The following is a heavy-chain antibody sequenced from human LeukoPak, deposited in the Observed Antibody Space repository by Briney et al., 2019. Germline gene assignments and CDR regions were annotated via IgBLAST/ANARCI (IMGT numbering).Heavy chain of an antibody. CDR1: RFNFNNYG. V-gene: IGHV3-23*01. CDR2: VSISGDNT. CDR3: ARGRGRNPSGYYYYMDV. J-gene: IGHJ6*03. Sequence: PGGSLRLSCAASRFNFNNYGMSWVRQAPEKGLEWVSSVSISGDNTYYSDSVKGRFTISRDNSKDTLDLLMSSLRADDTAVYYCARGRGRNPSGYYYYMDVWGKGTTVTVSS. D-gene: IGHD2-15*01.